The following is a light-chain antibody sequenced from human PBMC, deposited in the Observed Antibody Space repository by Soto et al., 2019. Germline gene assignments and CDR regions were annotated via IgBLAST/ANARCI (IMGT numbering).Light chain of an antibody. Sequence: GDRVTITCQASQDISNYLNWYQQKPGKAPKLLIYDAINLETGVPSRFSGSGSGTDFTVTISSLQPEDIATYYCQRYDNVPLTFGGGTRVEIK. CDR3: QRYDNVPLT. CDR2: DAI. CDR1: QDISNY. V-gene: IGKV1-33*01. J-gene: IGKJ4*01.